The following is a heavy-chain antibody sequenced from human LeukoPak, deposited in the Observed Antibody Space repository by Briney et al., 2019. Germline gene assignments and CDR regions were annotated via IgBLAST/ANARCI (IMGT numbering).Heavy chain of an antibody. D-gene: IGHD3-10*01. CDR3: ARHYYGSGLDAFDI. Sequence: SETLSLTCTVSGGSISSGSYYWSWIRQPAVKGLEWIGRIYTSGSINYNPSLKSRVTISVDTSKNQFSLKLSSVTAADTAVYYCARHYYGSGLDAFDIWGQGTMVTVSS. CDR2: IYTSGSI. CDR1: GGSISSGSYY. J-gene: IGHJ3*02. V-gene: IGHV4-61*02.